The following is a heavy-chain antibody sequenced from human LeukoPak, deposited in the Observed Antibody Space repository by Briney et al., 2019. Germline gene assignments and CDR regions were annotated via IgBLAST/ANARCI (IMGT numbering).Heavy chain of an antibody. Sequence: PGGSLRLSCAASGFTFSSYAMSWVRQAPGKGLEWVSSISSSSSYIYYADSVKGRFTISRDNAKNSLYLQMNSLRAEDTAVYYCATSFGESYWGQGTLVTVSS. CDR1: GFTFSSYA. J-gene: IGHJ4*02. CDR2: ISSSSSYI. D-gene: IGHD3-10*01. V-gene: IGHV3-21*01. CDR3: ATSFGESY.